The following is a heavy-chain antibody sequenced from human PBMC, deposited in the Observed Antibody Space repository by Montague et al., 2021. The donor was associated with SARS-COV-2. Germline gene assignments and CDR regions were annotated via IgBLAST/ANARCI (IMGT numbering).Heavy chain of an antibody. V-gene: IGHV4-59*01. D-gene: IGHD6-19*01. CDR2: IYYSGST. CDR1: CGSISSYY. J-gene: IGHJ3*02. Sequence: TLSLTCTVSCGSISSYYWSWIRQPPGKGLEWIGYIYYSGSTNYNPSLKSRVTISVDTSKNQFSLKLSSVTAADTAVYYCARGSGWMGNAFDIWGQGTMVTVSS. CDR3: ARGSGWMGNAFDI.